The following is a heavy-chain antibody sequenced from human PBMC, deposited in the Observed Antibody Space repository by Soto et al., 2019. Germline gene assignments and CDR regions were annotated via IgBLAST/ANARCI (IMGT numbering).Heavy chain of an antibody. CDR1: GGSISSYY. CDR2: IYYSGST. J-gene: IGHJ5*02. D-gene: IGHD6-19*01. V-gene: IGHV4-59*01. CDR3: ARDADSSGWYGGWFDP. Sequence: SETLSLTCTVSGGSISSYYWSWIRQPPGKGLEWIGYIYYSGSTNYNPSLKSRVTISVDTSKNQFSLKLSSVTAADTAVYYCARDADSSGWYGGWFDPWGRGTLVTVSS.